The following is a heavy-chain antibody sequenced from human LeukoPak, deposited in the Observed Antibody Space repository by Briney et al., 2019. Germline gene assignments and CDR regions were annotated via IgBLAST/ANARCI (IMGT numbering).Heavy chain of an antibody. V-gene: IGHV3-9*01. CDR2: TSWNSGSI. CDR1: GFTFDDYA. J-gene: IGHJ4*02. D-gene: IGHD6-13*01. CDR3: AKEGSSWRYFDY. Sequence: GRSLRLSCAASGFTFDDYAMHWVRQAPGKGLEWVSGTSWNSGSIGYADSVKGRFTISRDNAKNSLYLQMNSLRAEDTALYCCAKEGSSWRYFDYWGQGTLVTVSS.